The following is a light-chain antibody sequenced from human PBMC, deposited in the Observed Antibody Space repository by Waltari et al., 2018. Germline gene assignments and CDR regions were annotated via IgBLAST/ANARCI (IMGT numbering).Light chain of an antibody. V-gene: IGKV1-39*01. J-gene: IGKJ1*01. CDR1: QSISSY. CDR2: AAS. CDR3: QQSYSTPET. Sequence: DIQMTQSPSSLSASVGDRVTITYRASQSISSYLNWYQQKPGKAPKILIYAASSLQSGVPSRFSGSGSGTDFTLTISSLQPEDFATYYCQQSYSTPETFGQGTKVEIK.